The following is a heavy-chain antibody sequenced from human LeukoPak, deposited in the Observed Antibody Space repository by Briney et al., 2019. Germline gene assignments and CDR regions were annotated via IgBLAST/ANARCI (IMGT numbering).Heavy chain of an antibody. J-gene: IGHJ4*02. CDR1: GFTFSSYA. D-gene: IGHD3-10*01. V-gene: IGHV3-23*01. Sequence: GGSLRLSCAASGFTFSSYAMSWVRQAPGRGLEWVSAISGSGGSTYYADSVKGRFTISRDNSKNTLYLQMNSLRAEDTAVYYCAKESSGYYYGSGSYSDYWGQGTLVTVSS. CDR3: AKESSGYYYGSGSYSDY. CDR2: ISGSGGST.